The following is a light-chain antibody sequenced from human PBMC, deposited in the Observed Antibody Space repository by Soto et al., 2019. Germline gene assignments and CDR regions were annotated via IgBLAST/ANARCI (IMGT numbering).Light chain of an antibody. CDR1: QTVRNNY. Sequence: EFVLTQSPCTLSLSPGERATLSCRASQTVRNNYLAWYQQKPGQAPRLLIYGASTRATAIPARFSGSGSGTDFTLTISGLQPEDIATYYCQKYNSVLRAFGQGTRLEIK. J-gene: IGKJ5*01. CDR2: GAS. CDR3: QKYNSVLRA. V-gene: IGKV3-20*01.